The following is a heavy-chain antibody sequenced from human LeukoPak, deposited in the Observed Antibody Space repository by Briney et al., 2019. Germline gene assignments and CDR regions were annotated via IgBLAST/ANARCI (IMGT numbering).Heavy chain of an antibody. CDR1: GFTFSDYY. V-gene: IGHV3-11*06. J-gene: IGHJ4*02. D-gene: IGHD6-13*01. Sequence: GGSLRLSCAASGFTFSDYYMSWIRQAPGKGLEWVSSISSSSSYIYYADSVKGRFTISRDNARNSLYLQMNSLRAEDTAVYYCASRLRIAAAGSGNNYWGQGTLVTVSS. CDR2: ISSSSSYI. CDR3: ASRLRIAAAGSGNNY.